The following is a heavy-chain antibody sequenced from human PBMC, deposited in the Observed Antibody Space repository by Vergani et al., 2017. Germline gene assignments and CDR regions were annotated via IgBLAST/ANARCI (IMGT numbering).Heavy chain of an antibody. J-gene: IGHJ5*02. CDR1: GGSISSSNW. CDR2: IHHSGKA. Sequence: QVQLQESGPGLVQPPGTLSLICAVSGGSISSSNWWSWVRQSPGKGLEWIGDIHHSGKANYNPSLKSRVTMSIDKSKNQFSLKLNSATAADTAVYYCGRDXYDSGSFVGLWFDPWGHGTLVTVSS. V-gene: IGHV4-4*03. CDR3: GRDXYDSGSFVGLWFDP. D-gene: IGHD3-10*01.